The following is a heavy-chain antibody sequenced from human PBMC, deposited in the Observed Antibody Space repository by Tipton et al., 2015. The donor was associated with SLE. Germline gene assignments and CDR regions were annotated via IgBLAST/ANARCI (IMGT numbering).Heavy chain of an antibody. D-gene: IGHD7-27*01. V-gene: IGHV3-30*02. CDR1: GFTFSSYG. CDR2: IRYDGSNK. CDR3: ALGRSNYYGMDV. Sequence: SLRLSCAASGFTFSSYGMHWVRQAPGKGLEWVAFIRYDGSNKYYADSVKGRFTISRDNSKNTLYLQMNSLRAEDTAVYYCALGRSNYYGMDVWGQGTTVTVSS. J-gene: IGHJ6*02.